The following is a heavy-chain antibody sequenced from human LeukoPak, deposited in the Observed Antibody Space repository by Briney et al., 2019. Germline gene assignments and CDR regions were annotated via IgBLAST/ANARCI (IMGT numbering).Heavy chain of an antibody. CDR1: GFTFGDYW. J-gene: IGHJ6*02. CDR2: INEDATII. Sequence: TGGSLRLSCAASGFTFGDYWMHWVRQAPGKGLEWVSRINEDATIISYADSVKGRFTNSRDNAKNSLYLQMNSLRAEDTAVYYCARTYGMDVWGQGTTVTVSS. CDR3: ARTYGMDV. V-gene: IGHV3-74*01.